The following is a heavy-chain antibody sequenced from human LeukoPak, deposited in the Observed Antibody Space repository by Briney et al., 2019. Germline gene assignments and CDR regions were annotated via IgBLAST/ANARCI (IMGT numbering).Heavy chain of an antibody. Sequence: GASVKVSCKASGYTFTSYDINWVRQATGQGLEWMGWMNPNSGNTGYAQKFQGRVTITRNTSISTAYMELSSLRSEDTAVYYCARGTSSGWYLIGAFDIWGQGTMVTVSS. CDR2: MNPNSGNT. J-gene: IGHJ3*02. D-gene: IGHD6-19*01. CDR3: ARGTSSGWYLIGAFDI. CDR1: GYTFTSYD. V-gene: IGHV1-8*03.